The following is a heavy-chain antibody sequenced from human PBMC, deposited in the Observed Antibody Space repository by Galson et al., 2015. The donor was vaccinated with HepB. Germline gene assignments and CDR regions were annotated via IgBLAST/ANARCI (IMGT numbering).Heavy chain of an antibody. Sequence: SLRLSCAASGFTFSRYAVHWVRQAPGEGLEWVAVIWYDGSNKYFADSVKGRFTISRDNSKNTLSLQMDSLRPEDTAVYYCARDDYADNVVMFDYWGQGIQVTVSS. CDR1: GFTFSRYA. J-gene: IGHJ4*02. V-gene: IGHV3-33*01. CDR2: IWYDGSNK. CDR3: ARDDYADNVVMFDY. D-gene: IGHD4-17*01.